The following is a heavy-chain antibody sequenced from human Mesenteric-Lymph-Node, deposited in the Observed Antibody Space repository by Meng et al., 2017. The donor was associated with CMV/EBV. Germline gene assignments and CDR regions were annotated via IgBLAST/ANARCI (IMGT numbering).Heavy chain of an antibody. CDR2: IDSSSSYK. J-gene: IGHJ4*02. Sequence: GGSLRLSCAASGFTFSTYSMNWVRQAPGKGLEWVSSIDSSSSYKYYADSMKGRFTISRDDAKNTLYLQMDRLRAEDTAVYYCAREGYCSSTSCYYNDFWGQGTLVTVSS. CDR3: AREGYCSSTSCYYNDF. D-gene: IGHD2-2*01. CDR1: GFTFSTYS. V-gene: IGHV3-21*01.